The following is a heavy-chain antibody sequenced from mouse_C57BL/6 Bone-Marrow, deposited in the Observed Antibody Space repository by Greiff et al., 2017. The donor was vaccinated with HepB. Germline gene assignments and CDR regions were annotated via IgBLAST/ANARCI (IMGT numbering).Heavy chain of an antibody. CDR3: TSSYYSNWFAY. D-gene: IGHD2-5*01. Sequence: EVQLQQSGTVLARPGASVKMSCKTSGYTFTSYWMHWVKQRPGQGLEWIGAIYPGNSDTSYNQKFKGKAKLTAVTSASTAYMELSSLTNEDSAVYYCTSSYYSNWFAYWGQGTLVTVSA. J-gene: IGHJ3*01. V-gene: IGHV1-5*01. CDR1: GYTFTSYW. CDR2: IYPGNSDT.